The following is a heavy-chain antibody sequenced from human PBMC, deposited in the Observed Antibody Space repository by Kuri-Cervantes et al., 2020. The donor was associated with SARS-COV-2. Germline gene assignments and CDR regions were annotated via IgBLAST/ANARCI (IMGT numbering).Heavy chain of an antibody. D-gene: IGHD5-12*01. CDR2: ISSSSSYI. CDR1: GFTFSSYS. Sequence: GGSLRLSCAASGFTFSSYSMNWVRQAPGKGLEWVSSISSSSSYIYYADSVKGRFTISRDNAKNSLYLQMNSLRAEDTAVYYCARAAGIVATRYYFDYWGQGTLVTVSS. J-gene: IGHJ4*02. V-gene: IGHV3-21*01. CDR3: ARAAGIVATRYYFDY.